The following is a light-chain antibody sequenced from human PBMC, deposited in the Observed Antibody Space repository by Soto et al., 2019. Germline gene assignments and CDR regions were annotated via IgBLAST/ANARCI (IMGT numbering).Light chain of an antibody. CDR3: CSYAGNYTLI. J-gene: IGLJ2*01. CDR1: SSDVGYYDY. Sequence: QSALTQPPSASGFPGQSVTISCTGTSSDVGYYDYVSWYQQHPGKAPKLVIYEVTKRPSGVPDRVSASKSGNTASLTVSGLRAEDEADYYCCSYAGNYTLIFGGGTKLTVL. CDR2: EVT. V-gene: IGLV2-8*01.